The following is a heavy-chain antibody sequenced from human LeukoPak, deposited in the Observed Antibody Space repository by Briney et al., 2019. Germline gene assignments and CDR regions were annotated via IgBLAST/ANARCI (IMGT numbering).Heavy chain of an antibody. J-gene: IGHJ5*02. V-gene: IGHV3-48*01. D-gene: IGHD3-3*01. CDR1: GFTFSSYW. CDR2: ITSGSSTI. CDR3: ARSRGGGITIFKTPRPAFDP. Sequence: GGSLRLSCAASGFTFSSYWMGWVRQPAGKGLEWVSYITSGSSTIYYADSVKGRFTISRDNAKNSLYLQMNSLRAEDTAVYYCARSRGGGITIFKTPRPAFDPWGQGTLVTVSS.